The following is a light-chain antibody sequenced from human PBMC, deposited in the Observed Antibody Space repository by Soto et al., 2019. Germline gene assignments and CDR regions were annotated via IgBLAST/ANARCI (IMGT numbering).Light chain of an antibody. Sequence: EIVLTQSPATLSLSPGARATISCLASQSVSSYLAWYQQKPGQAPRLLIYDASNRATGIPARCSGSGSGTDFTLTSSSLEPEDVAVYYCQQRSNWPPTFGGGTKVDIK. J-gene: IGKJ4*01. V-gene: IGKV3-11*01. CDR1: QSVSSY. CDR3: QQRSNWPPT. CDR2: DAS.